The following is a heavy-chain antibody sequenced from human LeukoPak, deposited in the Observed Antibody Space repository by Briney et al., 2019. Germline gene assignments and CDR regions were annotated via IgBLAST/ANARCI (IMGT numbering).Heavy chain of an antibody. V-gene: IGHV4-39*07. D-gene: IGHD3-10*01. Sequence: SETLSLTCTVSGGSISSSSYYWGWIRQPPGKGLEWIRSIYYSGSTHYNPSLKSRVTISVDTSKNQFSLKLSSVTAADTAVYYCARARARSTFISMVRGALFDYWGQGTLVTVSS. CDR3: ARARARSTFISMVRGALFDY. CDR1: GGSISSSSYY. CDR2: IYYSGST. J-gene: IGHJ4*02.